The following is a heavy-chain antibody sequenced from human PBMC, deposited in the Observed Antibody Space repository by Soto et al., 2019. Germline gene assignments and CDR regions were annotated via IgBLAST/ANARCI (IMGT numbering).Heavy chain of an antibody. CDR1: GFSFNNYA. J-gene: IGHJ4*02. CDR3: AKDRKYCSSTSCPYYFDC. Sequence: GGSLRLSCAASGFSFNNYAMSWVRQAPGKGLEWVSAISGSAGSTYYADSVKGRFTISRDNSQNALYLQLNNLRAEDTAVYYCAKDRKYCSSTSCPYYFDCWGQGTLVTVSS. CDR2: ISGSAGST. V-gene: IGHV3-23*01. D-gene: IGHD2-2*01.